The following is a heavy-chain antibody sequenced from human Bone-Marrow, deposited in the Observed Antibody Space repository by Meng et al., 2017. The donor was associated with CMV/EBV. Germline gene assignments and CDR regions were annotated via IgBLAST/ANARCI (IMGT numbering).Heavy chain of an antibody. D-gene: IGHD1-26*01. CDR3: AREVNWGGSYYYFDY. V-gene: IGHV1-69*05. CDR1: GYTFTSYG. Sequence: SVKVSCKASGYTFTSYGISWVRQAPGQGLEWMGGIIPIFGTANYAQKFQGRVTITTDESTSTAYMELSSLRSEDTAVYYCAREVNWGGSYYYFDYWGQGTLVTSPQ. CDR2: IIPIFGTA. J-gene: IGHJ4*02.